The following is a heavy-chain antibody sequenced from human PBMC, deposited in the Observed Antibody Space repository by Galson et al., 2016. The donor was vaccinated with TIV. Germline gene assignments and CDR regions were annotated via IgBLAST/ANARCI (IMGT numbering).Heavy chain of an antibody. D-gene: IGHD3-22*01. Sequence: SLRLSCAASGFTFSSYAMNWVRQAPGKGLEWVAVISYDGTNKYYADSVKGRFTISRDNSKNTLFLQMNSLRAEDTAVYYCARDLSLSVALYDSSVYGMAVWGQGTTVTVSS. CDR2: ISYDGTNK. J-gene: IGHJ6*01. CDR3: ARDLSLSVALYDSSVYGMAV. V-gene: IGHV3-30*04. CDR1: GFTFSSYA.